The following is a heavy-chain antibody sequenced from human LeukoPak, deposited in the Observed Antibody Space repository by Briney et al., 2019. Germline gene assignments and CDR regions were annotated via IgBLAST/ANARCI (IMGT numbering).Heavy chain of an antibody. CDR1: GGSISSSSYY. J-gene: IGHJ4*02. Sequence: PSETLSLTCTVSGGSISSSSYYWGWIRQPPGKGLEWIGNIYHSGNTYYNPSLKSRVTISVDTSKNQFSLKLSSVTAADTAVYYCARGGDIVVVPAAPDYWGQGTLVTVSS. D-gene: IGHD2-2*01. V-gene: IGHV4-39*07. CDR2: IYHSGNT. CDR3: ARGGDIVVVPAAPDY.